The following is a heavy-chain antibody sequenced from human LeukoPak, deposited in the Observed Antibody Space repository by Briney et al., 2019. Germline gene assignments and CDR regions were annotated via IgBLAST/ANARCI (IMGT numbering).Heavy chain of an antibody. V-gene: IGHV1-69*05. D-gene: IGHD2-2*01. Sequence: ASVKVSCKASGGTFSSYAISWARQAPGQGLEWMGGIIPIFGTANYAQKFQGRVTITTDESTSTAYMELSSLRSEDTAVYYCAVRYCSSTSCYPPGDFDYWGQGTLVTVSS. CDR3: AVRYCSSTSCYPPGDFDY. J-gene: IGHJ4*02. CDR1: GGTFSSYA. CDR2: IIPIFGTA.